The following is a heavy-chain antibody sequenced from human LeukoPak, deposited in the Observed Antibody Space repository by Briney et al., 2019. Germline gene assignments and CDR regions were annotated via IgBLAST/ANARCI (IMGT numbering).Heavy chain of an antibody. D-gene: IGHD1-26*01. V-gene: IGHV1-46*01. Sequence: ASVKVSCKASGYTFTSYYMHWVRQAPGQGPEWMGIINPSGGSTSYAQKFQGRVTMTRDTSTSTVYMELSSLRSEDTAVYYCAREWELWYYFDYWGQGTLVTVSS. CDR2: INPSGGST. CDR1: GYTFTSYY. CDR3: AREWELWYYFDY. J-gene: IGHJ4*02.